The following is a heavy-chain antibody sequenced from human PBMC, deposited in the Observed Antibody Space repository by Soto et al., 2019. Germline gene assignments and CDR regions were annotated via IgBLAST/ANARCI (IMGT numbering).Heavy chain of an antibody. Sequence: GGSLRLSCAASGFTFSGSAMHWVRQASGKGLEWVGRIRSKANSYATAYAASVKGRFTISRDDSKNTAYLQMNSLKTEDTAVYYCTRSITMVRSETDYGMDVWGQGTTVTSP. CDR3: TRSITMVRSETDYGMDV. CDR1: GFTFSGSA. J-gene: IGHJ6*02. V-gene: IGHV3-73*01. D-gene: IGHD3-10*01. CDR2: IRSKANSYAT.